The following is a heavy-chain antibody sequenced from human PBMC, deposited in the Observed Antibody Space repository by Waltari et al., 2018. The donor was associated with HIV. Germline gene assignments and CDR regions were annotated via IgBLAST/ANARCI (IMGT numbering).Heavy chain of an antibody. V-gene: IGHV3-48*04. J-gene: IGHJ4*02. D-gene: IGHD6-6*01. CDR2: IGRSSPTI. CDR3: ARERFGSSYFGY. CDR1: GFTFSSYA. Sequence: EVQLVESGGGLVQPGGSLRLSCAASGFTFSSYALNWVRQAPGEGFEWVSYIGRSSPTINYADSVKGRFTISRDNAKNLLCLQMSSLRAEDTAVYFCARERFGSSYFGYWGQGTLVTVSS.